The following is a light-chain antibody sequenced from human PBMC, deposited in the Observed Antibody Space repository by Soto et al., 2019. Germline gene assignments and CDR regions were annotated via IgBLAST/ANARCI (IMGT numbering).Light chain of an antibody. CDR2: EVT. CDR1: SSDVGSYNR. Sequence: QSALTQPPSVCGSPGQSVTISCTGTSSDVGSYNRVAWYQQPPGTAPKLMIYEVTNRPSGVPDRFSGSKSGNTASLTISGLQAEDEADYYCNSYTSSNTYVFGTGTKVTVL. V-gene: IGLV2-18*02. J-gene: IGLJ1*01. CDR3: NSYTSSNTYV.